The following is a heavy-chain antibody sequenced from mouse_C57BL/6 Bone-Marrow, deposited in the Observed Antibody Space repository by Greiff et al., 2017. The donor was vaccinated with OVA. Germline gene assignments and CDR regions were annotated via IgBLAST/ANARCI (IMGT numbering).Heavy chain of an antibody. CDR3: ARLWDTTVVARGDY. J-gene: IGHJ4*01. Sequence: VQLQQPGAELVKPGASVKLSCKASGYTFTSYWMHWVKQRPGQGLAWIGMIHPNSGSTNYNEKFKSKATLTVDKSSSTAYMQLSSLTSEDSAVYYCARLWDTTVVARGDYWGQGTSITVSS. CDR2: IHPNSGST. V-gene: IGHV1-64*01. CDR1: GYTFTSYW. D-gene: IGHD1-1*01.